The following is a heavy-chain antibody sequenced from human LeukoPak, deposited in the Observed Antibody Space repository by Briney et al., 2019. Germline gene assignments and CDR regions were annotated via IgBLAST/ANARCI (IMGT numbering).Heavy chain of an antibody. J-gene: IGHJ4*02. CDR1: GFSLSTSGVG. Sequence: SGPTLVNPTQTLTLTCTFSGFSLSTSGVGVGWIRQPPGKALEWLALIYWDDDKRYSPSLKSRLTITKDTSKNQVVLTMTNMDPVDTATYYCALCETDTAMALFDYWGQGTLVTVSS. CDR2: IYWDDDK. CDR3: ALCETDTAMALFDY. V-gene: IGHV2-5*02. D-gene: IGHD5-18*01.